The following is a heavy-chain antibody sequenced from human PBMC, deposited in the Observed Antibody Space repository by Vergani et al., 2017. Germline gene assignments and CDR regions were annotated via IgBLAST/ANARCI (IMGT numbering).Heavy chain of an antibody. V-gene: IGHV3-33*01. CDR2: IWYDGSNK. J-gene: IGHJ6*02. CDR3: ARCQAEDYGDYVSYYYYYGMDV. D-gene: IGHD4-17*01. CDR1: GFTFSSYG. Sequence: QVQLVESGGGVVQPGRSLRLSCAASGFTFSSYGMHWVRQAPGKGLEWVAVIWYDGSNKYYADSVKGRFTISRDNSKNTLYLQMNSLRAGDTAVYYCARCQAEDYGDYVSYYYYYGMDVWGQGTTVTVSS.